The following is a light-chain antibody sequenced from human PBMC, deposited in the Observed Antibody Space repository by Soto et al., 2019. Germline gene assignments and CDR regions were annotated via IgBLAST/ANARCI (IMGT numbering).Light chain of an antibody. J-gene: IGKJ5*01. Sequence: EVVMTQSPATLSVSPGERATLSCRASQSVSNNLAWYQQKPGQAPRLLVYGSSSRATGIPARFSGSGSGTDFTLTISSLQSEDFAVYYCLQYNNWPPITFGQGTRLEIK. CDR2: GSS. V-gene: IGKV3-15*01. CDR3: LQYNNWPPIT. CDR1: QSVSNN.